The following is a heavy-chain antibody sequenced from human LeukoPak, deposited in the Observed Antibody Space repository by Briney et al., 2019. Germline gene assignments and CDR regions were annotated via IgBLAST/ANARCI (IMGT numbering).Heavy chain of an antibody. CDR3: AKDLLGYCSSTSCQSSNFDY. CDR1: GFTFSSYA. CDR2: ISGSGGST. V-gene: IGHV3-23*01. J-gene: IGHJ4*02. D-gene: IGHD2-2*01. Sequence: GGSLRLSCAASGFTFSSYAMSWVRQAPGKGLEWVSAISGSGGSTYYADSVKGRFTISRDNSKNTLYLQMDSLRAEDTAVYYCAKDLLGYCSSTSCQSSNFDYWGQGTLVTVSS.